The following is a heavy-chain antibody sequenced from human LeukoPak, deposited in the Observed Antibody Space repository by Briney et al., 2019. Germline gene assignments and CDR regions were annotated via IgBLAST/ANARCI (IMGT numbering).Heavy chain of an antibody. CDR3: ARSATVTTGYFDY. CDR2: IYSNGNT. CDR1: GGSISSSGHY. D-gene: IGHD4-17*01. V-gene: IGHV4-39*07. J-gene: IGHJ4*02. Sequence: SETLSHTCSVSGGSISSSGHYWGWIRQSPEKGLDWIGSIYSNGNTYYNPSVKSRVTISVDTSKNQFSLKLTSVTAAETAVYYCARSATVTTGYFDYWGQGALVTVSS.